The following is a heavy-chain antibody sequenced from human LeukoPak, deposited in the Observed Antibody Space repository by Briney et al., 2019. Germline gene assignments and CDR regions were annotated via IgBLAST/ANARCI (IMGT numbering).Heavy chain of an antibody. CDR2: ISAYNGNT. CDR1: GYTFTSYG. Sequence: GASVKVSCKASGYTFTSYGISWVRQAPGQGLEWMGWISAYNGNTNYAQKLQGRVTMTTDTSTSTAYMELRSLRSDDTAVYYCAREVSVVPAAMLHGGWFDPWGQGTLVTVSS. CDR3: AREVSVVPAAMLHGGWFDP. V-gene: IGHV1-18*01. D-gene: IGHD2-2*01. J-gene: IGHJ5*02.